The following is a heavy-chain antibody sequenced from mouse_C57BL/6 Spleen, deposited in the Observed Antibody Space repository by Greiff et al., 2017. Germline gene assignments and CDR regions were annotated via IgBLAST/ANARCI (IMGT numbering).Heavy chain of an antibody. D-gene: IGHD2-3*01. CDR3: ARGDDGYYNYCAMDY. Sequence: QVQLKQPGAELVKPGASVKLSCKASGYTFTSYWMHWVKQRPGQGLEWIGMIHPNSGSTNYNEKFKSKATLTVDKSSSTAYMQLSSLTSEDSAVYYCARGDDGYYNYCAMDYWGQGTSVTVSS. CDR2: IHPNSGST. CDR1: GYTFTSYW. V-gene: IGHV1-64*01. J-gene: IGHJ4*01.